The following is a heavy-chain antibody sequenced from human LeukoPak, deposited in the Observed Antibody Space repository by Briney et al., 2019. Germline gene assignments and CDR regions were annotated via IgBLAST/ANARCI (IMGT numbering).Heavy chain of an antibody. D-gene: IGHD3-9*01. V-gene: IGHV6-1*01. CDR2: TYYSYKWYI. CDR3: ARAVTGYDILYYYYYMDV. J-gene: IGHJ6*03. CDR1: GDSVSSNSAA. Sequence: SQTLSLTCAISGDSVSSNSAAWNWIRQSPSRGLEWLVRTYYSYKWYIDYAVSVKSRITINPDTSKNQFSLQLNSVTPEDTAVYYCARAVTGYDILYYYYYMDVWGKGTTVTVSS.